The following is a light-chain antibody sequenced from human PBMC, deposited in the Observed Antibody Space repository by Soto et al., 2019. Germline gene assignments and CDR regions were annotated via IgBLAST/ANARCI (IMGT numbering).Light chain of an antibody. Sequence: EIVLTQSPGTLSLFAGERATLSCRATQSISSNYLAWYQQKPGQAPRLLIYIASRRATGIPDRFSGSGSGTDFTLTISRLEPEDYALYYCQQYGTSPWTFGQGTKVEIK. CDR1: QSISSNY. CDR3: QQYGTSPWT. V-gene: IGKV3-20*01. J-gene: IGKJ1*01. CDR2: IAS.